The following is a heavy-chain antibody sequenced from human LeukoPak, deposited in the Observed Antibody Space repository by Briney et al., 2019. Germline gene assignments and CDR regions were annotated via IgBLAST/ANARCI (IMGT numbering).Heavy chain of an antibody. V-gene: IGHV4-59*08. D-gene: IGHD3-22*01. CDR3: ARHFTYYYDSSGYPRDAFDI. CDR1: GGSISGYY. CDR2: IYYSGST. Sequence: SETLSLTCTVSGGSISGYYWSWIRQSPGKGLVWIGYIYYSGSTNYSPSLQSRVTISIDMSRNQFSLKLSSVTAADTALYYCARHFTYYYDSSGYPRDAFDIWGQGTTVTVSS. J-gene: IGHJ3*02.